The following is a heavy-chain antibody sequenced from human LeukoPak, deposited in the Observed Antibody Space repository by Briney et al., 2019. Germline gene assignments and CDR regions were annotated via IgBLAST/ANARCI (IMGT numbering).Heavy chain of an antibody. CDR3: ARRRDGYNLDFDY. J-gene: IGHJ4*02. V-gene: IGHV4-59*08. D-gene: IGHD5-24*01. CDR2: IYYSGST. Sequence: GYIYYSGSTNYNPSLKRRVTISIDTSKNQFSLKLSSVTAADTAVYYCARRRDGYNLDFDYWGQGTLVTVSS.